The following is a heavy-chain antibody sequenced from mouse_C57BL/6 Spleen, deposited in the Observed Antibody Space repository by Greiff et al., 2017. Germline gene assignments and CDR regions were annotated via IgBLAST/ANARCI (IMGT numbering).Heavy chain of an antibody. CDR2: ISDGGSYT. V-gene: IGHV5-4*01. CDR1: GFTFSSYA. D-gene: IGHD1-1*01. J-gene: IGHJ2*01. Sequence: DVKLVESGGGLVKPGGSLKLSCAASGFTFSSYAMSWVRQTPEKRLEWVATISDGGSYTYYPDNVKGRFTISRDNAKNNLYLQMSHLKSEDTAMYYCARDADYGSSLDYWGQGTTLTVSS. CDR3: ARDADYGSSLDY.